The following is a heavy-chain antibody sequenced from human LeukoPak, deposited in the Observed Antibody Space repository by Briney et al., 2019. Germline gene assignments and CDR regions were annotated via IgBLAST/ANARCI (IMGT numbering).Heavy chain of an antibody. J-gene: IGHJ6*04. V-gene: IGHV3-23*01. D-gene: IGHD5-18*01. CDR2: ITPSGESA. Sequence: GGSLRLSCAASGFTFNTFHMSWVRQAPGKGLEWVSSITPSGESANYADSVKGRFTISRDNSKNMLYLQMNSLRAEDTAVYYCPYSAWDVWGKGTTVTVSS. CDR3: PYSAWDV. CDR1: GFTFNTFH.